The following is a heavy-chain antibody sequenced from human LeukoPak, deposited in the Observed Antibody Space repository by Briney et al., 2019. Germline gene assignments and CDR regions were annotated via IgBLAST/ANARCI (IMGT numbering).Heavy chain of an antibody. CDR2: IYYSGST. CDR3: ASPGIVAAGTDRGFDY. V-gene: IGHV4-59*01. D-gene: IGHD6-13*01. Sequence: SETLSLTCTVSGGSISSYYWSWIRQPPGKGLEWIGFIYYSGSTNYNPSLKSRVTISVDTSKNQFSLKLSSVTAADTAVYYCASPGIVAAGTDRGFDYWGQGTLVTVSS. CDR1: GGSISSYY. J-gene: IGHJ4*02.